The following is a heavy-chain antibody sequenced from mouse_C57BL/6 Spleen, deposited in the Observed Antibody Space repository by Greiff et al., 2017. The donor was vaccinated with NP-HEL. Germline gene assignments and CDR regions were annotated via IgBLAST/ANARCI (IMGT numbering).Heavy chain of an antibody. D-gene: IGHD3-3*01. CDR1: GYTFTSYW. Sequence: EVQLQQSGTVLARPGASVKMSCKTSGYTFTSYWMHWVKQRPEQGLEWIGRIDPANGNTKYAPKFQGKATITADTSSNTAYLQLSSLTSEDTAIYYCARGDPRYAMDYWGQGTSVTVSS. CDR2: IDPANGNT. J-gene: IGHJ4*01. CDR3: ARGDPRYAMDY. V-gene: IGHV14-3*01.